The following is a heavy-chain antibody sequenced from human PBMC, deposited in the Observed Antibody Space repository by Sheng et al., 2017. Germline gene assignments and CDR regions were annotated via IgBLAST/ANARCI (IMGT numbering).Heavy chain of an antibody. Sequence: QVQLVESGGGVVQPGGSLRLSCAASGFTFNNYGMHWVRQGPGKGLEWVAFIRHDGSNKFSADSVKGRFTISRDNSKNTLYLQMNSLRVEDSAVYYCAKDQCLHCSSTTCYDNWGQGTLVTVSS. V-gene: IGHV3-30*02. D-gene: IGHD2-2*01. CDR2: IRHDGSNK. CDR3: AKDQCLHCSSTTCYDN. J-gene: IGHJ4*02. CDR1: GFTFNNYG.